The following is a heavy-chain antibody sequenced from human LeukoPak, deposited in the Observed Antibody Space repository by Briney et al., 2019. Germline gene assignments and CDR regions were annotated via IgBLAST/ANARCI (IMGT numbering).Heavy chain of an antibody. D-gene: IGHD6-13*01. CDR2: LSTYNGYT. CDR3: ARDLTPPPAAGTGGVFDY. CDR1: GYTFSIYG. Sequence: ASVKVSYKASGYTFSIYGINWVRHAPGQGLECMGWLSTYNGYTNYPQNLQGRVTITTDTSTNTGYMELRRLRSDDTAVYYCARDLTPPPAAGTGGVFDYWGQGTLVTVSS. V-gene: IGHV1-18*01. J-gene: IGHJ4*02.